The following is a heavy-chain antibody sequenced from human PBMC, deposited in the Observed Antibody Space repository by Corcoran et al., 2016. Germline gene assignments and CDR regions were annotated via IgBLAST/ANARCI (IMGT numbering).Heavy chain of an antibody. CDR1: GDSVSRDITT. V-gene: IGHV6-1*01. Sequence: QVQLQQSGPGLVKPSQTLSLTCAISGDSVSRDITTWNWTRQSPSRGLEWLGRTSYRSKWYYDYAVSVKSRISINPDTSKNQFSLQLNSVTPEDTAVYYCAREVHVSGFDCWGQGTLVTGSS. CDR3: AREVHVSGFDC. CDR2: TSYRSKWYY. J-gene: IGHJ4*02. D-gene: IGHD1-26*01.